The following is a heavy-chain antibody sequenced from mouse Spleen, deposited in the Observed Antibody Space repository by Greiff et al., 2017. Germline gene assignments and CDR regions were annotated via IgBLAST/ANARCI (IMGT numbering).Heavy chain of an antibody. V-gene: IGHV1-20*01. CDR2: INPYNGDT. CDR1: GYSFTGYF. CDR3: ARFWFAY. J-gene: IGHJ3*01. Sequence: EVKLQESGPELVKPGDSVKISCKASGYSFTGYFMNWVMQSHGKSLEWIGRINPYNGDTFYNQKFKGKATLTVDKSSSTAHMELRSLTSEDSAVYYCARFWFAYWGQGTLVTVSA.